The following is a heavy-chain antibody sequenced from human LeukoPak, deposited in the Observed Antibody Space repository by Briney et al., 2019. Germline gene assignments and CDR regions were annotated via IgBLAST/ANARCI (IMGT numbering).Heavy chain of an antibody. D-gene: IGHD6-19*01. CDR1: GYTFTGYY. J-gene: IGHJ6*03. CDR2: INPSGGST. CDR3: ARAVAGTSGIWGYYYYYMDV. V-gene: IGHV1-46*01. Sequence: GASVKVSCKASGYTFTGYYMHWVRQAPGQGLEWMGIINPSGGSTSYAQKFQGRVTMTRDMSTSTVYMELSSLRSEDTAVYYCARAVAGTSGIWGYYYYYMDVWGKGTTVTVSS.